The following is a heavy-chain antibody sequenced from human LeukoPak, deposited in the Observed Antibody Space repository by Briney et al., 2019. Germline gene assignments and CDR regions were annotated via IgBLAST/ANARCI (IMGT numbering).Heavy chain of an antibody. Sequence: ASVKVSCKPSGGTFSSYAISWVRQAPGQGLEWMGGIIPIFGTANYAQKFQGRVTITADESTSTAYMELSSLRSEDTAVYYCARATAPLLPMDVWGQGTTVTVSS. D-gene: IGHD3-22*01. CDR3: ARATAPLLPMDV. J-gene: IGHJ6*02. V-gene: IGHV1-69*13. CDR2: IIPIFGTA. CDR1: GGTFSSYA.